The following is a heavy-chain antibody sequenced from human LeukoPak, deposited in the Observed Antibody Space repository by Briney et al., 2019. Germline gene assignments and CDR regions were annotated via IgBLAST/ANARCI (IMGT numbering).Heavy chain of an antibody. D-gene: IGHD4-17*01. CDR1: AGSIYSGSYY. Sequence: PSETLSLTCNVSAGSIYSGSYYWSWIRQPAGKGLEWIGRIYTSGSTNYNPSLKSRVTISVDTSKNQFSLKLSSVTAADTAVYYCARDYGDYAWYGAVRYYYYYMDVWGKGTTVTVSS. CDR2: IYTSGST. CDR3: ARDYGDYAWYGAVRYYYYYMDV. J-gene: IGHJ6*03. V-gene: IGHV4-61*02.